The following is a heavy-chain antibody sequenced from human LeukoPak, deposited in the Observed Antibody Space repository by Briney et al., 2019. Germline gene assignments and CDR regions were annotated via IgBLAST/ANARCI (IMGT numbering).Heavy chain of an antibody. D-gene: IGHD6-19*01. CDR1: GYTFTGYY. J-gene: IGHJ5*02. CDR2: INPNSGGT. CDR3: ARVPPGEQWLVRGNWFDP. V-gene: IGHV1-2*06. Sequence: ASVKVSCKASGYTFTGYYIHWVRQAPGQGLEWMGRINPNSGGTNYAQKFQGRVTMTRDSSISTAYMELSRLRSDDTAVYYCARVPPGEQWLVRGNWFDPWGQGTLVTVSS.